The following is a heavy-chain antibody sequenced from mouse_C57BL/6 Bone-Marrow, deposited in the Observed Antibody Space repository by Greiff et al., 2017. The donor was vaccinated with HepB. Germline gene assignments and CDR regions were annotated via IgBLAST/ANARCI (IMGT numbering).Heavy chain of an antibody. J-gene: IGHJ2*01. CDR2: INPNNGGT. Sequence: VQLQQSGPELVKPGASVKISCKASGYTFTDYYMNWVKQSHGKSLEWIGDINPNNGGTSYNQKFKGKATLTVDKSSSTAYMELRSLTSEDSAVYYCARDLTGTKDYWGQGTTLTVSS. CDR1: GYTFTDYY. CDR3: ARDLTGTKDY. V-gene: IGHV1-26*01. D-gene: IGHD4-1*01.